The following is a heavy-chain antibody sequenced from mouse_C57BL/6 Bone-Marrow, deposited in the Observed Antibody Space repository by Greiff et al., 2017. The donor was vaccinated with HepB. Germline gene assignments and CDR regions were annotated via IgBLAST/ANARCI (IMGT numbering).Heavy chain of an antibody. J-gene: IGHJ3*01. D-gene: IGHD2-5*01. Sequence: EVQVVESGGGLVKPGGSLKLSCAASGFTFSSYAMSWVRQTPEKRLEWVATISDGGSYTYYPDNVKGRFTISRDNAKNNLYLQMSHLKSEDTAMYYCTRTYYSNPAWFAYWGQGTLVTVSA. CDR1: GFTFSSYA. CDR2: ISDGGSYT. CDR3: TRTYYSNPAWFAY. V-gene: IGHV5-4*01.